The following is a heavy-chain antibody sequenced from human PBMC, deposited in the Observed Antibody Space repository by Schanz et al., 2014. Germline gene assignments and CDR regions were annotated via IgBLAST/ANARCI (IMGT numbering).Heavy chain of an antibody. V-gene: IGHV3-23*04. CDR3: AKVREWWPYYFDY. J-gene: IGHJ4*02. D-gene: IGHD2-15*01. Sequence: EVQLVESGGGLVQPGGSLRLSCAPTGLTFTTNAMSWVRQPPGKGLEWVSAISGNGGSTYFADSVKGRFTISRDNSDNTLYLQMNSLRAEDTAVYYCAKVREWWPYYFDYWGQGTLVTVSS. CDR1: GLTFTTNA. CDR2: ISGNGGST.